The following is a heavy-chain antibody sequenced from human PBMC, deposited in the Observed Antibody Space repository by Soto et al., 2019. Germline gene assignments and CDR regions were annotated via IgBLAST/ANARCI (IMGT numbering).Heavy chain of an antibody. CDR1: GGTFSSYA. V-gene: IGHV1-69*13. Sequence: ASVKVSCKACGGTFSSYAISWVRQAPGQGLEWMGGIIPIFGTANYAQKFQGRVTITADESTSTAYMELSSLRSEDTAVYYCARALVYATSYFDYWAQGTLVTVSS. D-gene: IGHD2-8*01. J-gene: IGHJ4*02. CDR3: ARALVYATSYFDY. CDR2: IIPIFGTA.